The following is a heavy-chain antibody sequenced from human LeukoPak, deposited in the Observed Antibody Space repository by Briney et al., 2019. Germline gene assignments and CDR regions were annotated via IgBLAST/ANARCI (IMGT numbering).Heavy chain of an antibody. Sequence: SETLSLTCTVSGGSTSSYYWSWIRQPPGKGLEWIGYIYYSGSTNYNPSLKSRVTISVDTSKNQFSLKLSSVTAADTAVYYCARDGPSANWFDPWGQGTLVTVSS. CDR1: GGSTSSYY. V-gene: IGHV4-59*01. J-gene: IGHJ5*02. CDR3: ARDGPSANWFDP. CDR2: IYYSGST.